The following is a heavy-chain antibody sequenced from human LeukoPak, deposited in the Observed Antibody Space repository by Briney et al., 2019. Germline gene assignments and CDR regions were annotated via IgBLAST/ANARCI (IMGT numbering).Heavy chain of an antibody. D-gene: IGHD2-2*01. CDR1: GGSISSYY. Sequence: SETLSLTCTVSGGSISSYYWSWIRQPAGKGLEWIGRIYTSGSTNYIPSLKSRVTMSVDTSKNQFSLKLSSVTAADTAVYYCARDRIVVVPAATAWSYFDYWGQGTLVTVSS. CDR2: IYTSGST. V-gene: IGHV4-4*07. J-gene: IGHJ4*02. CDR3: ARDRIVVVPAATAWSYFDY.